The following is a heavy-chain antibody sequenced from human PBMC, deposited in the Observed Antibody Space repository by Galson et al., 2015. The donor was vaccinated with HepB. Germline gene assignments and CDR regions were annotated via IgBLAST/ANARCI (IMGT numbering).Heavy chain of an antibody. CDR2: IYYSGST. CDR1: GASISRSSYY. J-gene: IGHJ4*02. Sequence: SETLSLTCTVSGASISRSSYYWGWIRQPPGKGLEWIGSIYYSGSTYYNASLKSRVTISVDTSKNKFSLKLSSVTAADTAVYYCARHRGIAATDPFDYWGQGTLVTVSS. D-gene: IGHD6-13*01. CDR3: ARHRGIAATDPFDY. V-gene: IGHV4-39*01.